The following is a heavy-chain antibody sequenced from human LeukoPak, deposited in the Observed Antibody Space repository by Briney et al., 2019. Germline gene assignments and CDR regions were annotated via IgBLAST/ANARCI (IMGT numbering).Heavy chain of an antibody. D-gene: IGHD3-10*01. CDR2: ISSSSSTM. CDR1: GFTFSSYS. V-gene: IGHV3-48*02. CDR3: ARAILPDGSRSCYFDY. J-gene: IGHJ4*02. Sequence: HPGGSLRLSCAASGFTFSSYSMNWVRQAPGKGLEWVSYISSSSSTMYYADSVKGRFTISRDNAKNSLYLQMNSLRDEDTAVYYCARAILPDGSRSCYFDYWGQGTLVTVSS.